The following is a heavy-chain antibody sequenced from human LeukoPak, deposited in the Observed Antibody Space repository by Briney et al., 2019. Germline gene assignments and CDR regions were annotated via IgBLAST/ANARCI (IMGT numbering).Heavy chain of an antibody. CDR1: ELTFSDYY. Sequence: PGGSLRLSCAASELTFSDYYMSWIRQAPGKGLEWVSYISGSGTTISYADSVKGRFVISRDNSKNTVYLQMNSLRAEDTAVYYCAKDVSYGDYTEYFQHWGQGTLVTVSS. CDR3: AKDVSYGDYTEYFQH. CDR2: ISGSGTTI. J-gene: IGHJ1*01. V-gene: IGHV3-11*04. D-gene: IGHD4-17*01.